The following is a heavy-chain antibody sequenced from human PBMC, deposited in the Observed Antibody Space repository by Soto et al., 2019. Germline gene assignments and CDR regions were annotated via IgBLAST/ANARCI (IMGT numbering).Heavy chain of an antibody. V-gene: IGHV6-1*01. CDR1: GDSVSSNSAA. CDR2: TYYRSKWYN. CDR3: VRVGLELRYYYYYGMDV. D-gene: IGHD1-7*01. J-gene: IGHJ6*02. Sequence: PSQTLSLTCAISGDSVSSNSAAWNWIRQSPSRGLEWLGRTYYRSKWYNDYAVSVKSRITINPDTSKNQFSLQLNSVTPEDTAVYYCVRVGLELRYYYYYGMDVWGQGTTVTVSS.